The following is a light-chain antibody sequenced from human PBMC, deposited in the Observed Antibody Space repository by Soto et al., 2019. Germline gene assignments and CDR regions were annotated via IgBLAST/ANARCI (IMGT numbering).Light chain of an antibody. CDR1: SSDVGGYNY. CDR2: EVN. CDR3: CSCGGSSNV. J-gene: IGLJ1*01. Sequence: QSALTQPPSASGSPGQSVAISCTGTSSDVGGYNYVSWYQQHPGKAPKLMIYEVNKRPSGVPDRVSGSKSGNTASLTVSGLHAEHEADYYCCSCGGSSNVVGNGTKLPVL. V-gene: IGLV2-8*01.